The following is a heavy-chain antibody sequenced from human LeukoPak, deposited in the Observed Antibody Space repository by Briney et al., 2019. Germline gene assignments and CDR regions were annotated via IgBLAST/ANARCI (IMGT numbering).Heavy chain of an antibody. Sequence: ASVKVSCKASGYTFTSYGISWVRQAPGQGLEWMGWISAYNGNTNYAQKLQGRVTMTTDTSTSTAYIELRSLRSDNTAVYYCARDQRWLQPMDFWGQGTLVTVSS. V-gene: IGHV1-18*01. D-gene: IGHD5-24*01. J-gene: IGHJ4*02. CDR2: ISAYNGNT. CDR1: GYTFTSYG. CDR3: ARDQRWLQPMDF.